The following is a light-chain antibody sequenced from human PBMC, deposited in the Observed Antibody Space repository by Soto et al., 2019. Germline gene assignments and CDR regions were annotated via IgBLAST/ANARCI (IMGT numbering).Light chain of an antibody. V-gene: IGLV1-47*01. Sequence: QSVLTQAPSASGTPGQRVTISCSGSSSNIGSNFVYWYQKFPGTAPKVLIYRNDQRPSGVPDRFSGSKSGTSASLAISGFRSEDEADYYCAVWDDSLNGSVAFGGGTKLTVL. CDR2: RND. CDR3: AVWDDSLNGSVA. CDR1: SSNIGSNF. J-gene: IGLJ2*01.